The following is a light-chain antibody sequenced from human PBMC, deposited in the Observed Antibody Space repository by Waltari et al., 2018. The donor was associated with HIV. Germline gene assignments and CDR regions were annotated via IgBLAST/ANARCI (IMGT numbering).Light chain of an antibody. J-gene: IGLJ6*01. CDR3: ASWDDALSSWL. CDR1: SSNVGKNY. CDR2: RNH. V-gene: IGLV1-47*01. Sequence: QSGLSQPPSTSRPPGQRVVISCSGRSSNVGKNYVSWFQQVSGAAPRLRIYRNHGRPAGGPDRFTAAKAGTSASLVSSGLRSDDEAEYFCASWDDALSSWLFGGGTRLTVL.